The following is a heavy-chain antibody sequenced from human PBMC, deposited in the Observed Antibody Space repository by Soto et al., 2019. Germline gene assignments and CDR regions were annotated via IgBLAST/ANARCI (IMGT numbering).Heavy chain of an antibody. CDR2: IWYDGSNN. Sequence: QVQLVESGGGVVQPGRSLRLSCAASGFTFSSYGMHWVRQAPGKGLERVAVIWYDGSNNYYADSVKGRFTISRDNSKNTLYLQMNSLRAEDTAVYYCARDTHHHYYDSSGLTPDYWGQGTLVTVSS. CDR3: ARDTHHHYYDSSGLTPDY. D-gene: IGHD3-22*01. V-gene: IGHV3-33*01. J-gene: IGHJ4*02. CDR1: GFTFSSYG.